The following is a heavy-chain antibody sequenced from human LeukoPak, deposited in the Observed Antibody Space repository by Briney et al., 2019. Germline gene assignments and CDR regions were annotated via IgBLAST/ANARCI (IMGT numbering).Heavy chain of an antibody. D-gene: IGHD6-13*01. J-gene: IGHJ4*02. CDR2: IYYSGST. CDR1: GGSISGYY. CDR3: AGSSSWYYFDY. Sequence: SETLSLTCTVSGGSISGYYWSWIRQPPGKGLEWIGYIYYSGSTNYNPSLKSRVTISVDTSKNQFSLKLSSVTAADTAVYYCAGSSSWYYFDYWGQGTLVTVSS. V-gene: IGHV4-59*01.